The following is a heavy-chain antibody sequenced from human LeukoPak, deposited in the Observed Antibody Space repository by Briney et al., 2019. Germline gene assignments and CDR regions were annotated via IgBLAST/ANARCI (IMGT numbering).Heavy chain of an antibody. CDR2: ISGSGGGT. D-gene: IGHD2-15*01. CDR1: GFTFSTYA. J-gene: IGHJ4*02. CDR3: ARRYCSAGSCYSGANY. V-gene: IGHV3-23*01. Sequence: GGSLRLSCAASGFTFSTYAMSWVRQAPGKGLEWVSAISGSGGGTYYADSVKGRFTISRDNSKNTLYLQMISLRAEDTALYYCARRYCSAGSCYSGANYWGQGTLVTVSS.